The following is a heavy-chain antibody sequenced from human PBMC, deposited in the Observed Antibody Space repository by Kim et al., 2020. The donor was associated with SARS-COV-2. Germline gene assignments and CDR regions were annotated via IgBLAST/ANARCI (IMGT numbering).Heavy chain of an antibody. D-gene: IGHD3-16*01. CDR2: ISGGGGYI. J-gene: IGHJ4*02. CDR1: GFAFSRYA. CDR3: ARVSLLGTGEGGVGYDY. V-gene: IGHV3-23*01. Sequence: GGSLRLSCTTSGFAFSRYAMNWVRQAPGKGLEWVSAISGGGGYIYYADSVKGRFTISRDNSKNTLYLQMNSLRVDETAIYYCARVSLLGTGEGGVGYDYWGQGTPVPVSS.